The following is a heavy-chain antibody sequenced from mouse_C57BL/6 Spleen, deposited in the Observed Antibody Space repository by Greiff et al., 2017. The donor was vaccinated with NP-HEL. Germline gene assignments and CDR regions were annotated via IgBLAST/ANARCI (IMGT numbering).Heavy chain of an antibody. Sequence: EVHLVESGGGLVKPGGSLKLSCAASGFTFSDYGMHWVRQAPEKGLEWVAYISSGSSTIYYADTVKGRFTISRDNAKNTLFLQMTSLRSEDTAMYYCARPAGYDYDEDAMDYWGQGTSVTVSS. D-gene: IGHD2-4*01. CDR3: ARPAGYDYDEDAMDY. V-gene: IGHV5-17*01. CDR1: GFTFSDYG. J-gene: IGHJ4*01. CDR2: ISSGSSTI.